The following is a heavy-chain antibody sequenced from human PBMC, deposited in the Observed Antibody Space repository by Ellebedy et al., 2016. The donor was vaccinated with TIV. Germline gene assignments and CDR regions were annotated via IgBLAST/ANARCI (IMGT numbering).Heavy chain of an antibody. CDR3: VRNRASLGP. CDR1: GFSFTSHW. CDR2: INHDGSET. J-gene: IGHJ5*02. D-gene: IGHD3-10*01. Sequence: PGGSLRLSCEASGFSFTSHWMSWARQAPGKGLEWVTSINHDGSETNYVDSVKGRFTISRDNAKNSLFLQMNNLKAEDTAVYYCVRNRASLGPWGQGTLVTVSS. V-gene: IGHV3-7*03.